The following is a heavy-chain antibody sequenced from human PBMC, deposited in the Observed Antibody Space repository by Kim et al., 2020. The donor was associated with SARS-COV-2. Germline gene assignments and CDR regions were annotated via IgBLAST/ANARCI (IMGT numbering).Heavy chain of an antibody. V-gene: IGHV3-30*04. CDR3: ARDVRIQLWLYYYGMDV. J-gene: IGHJ6*02. CDR2: ISYDGSNK. Sequence: GGSLRLSCAASGFTLSSYAMHWVRQAPGKGLEWVAVISYDGSNKYYADSVKGRFTISRDNSKNTLYLQMNSLRAEDTAVYYCARDVRIQLWLYYYGMDVWGQGTTVTVSS. D-gene: IGHD5-18*01. CDR1: GFTLSSYA.